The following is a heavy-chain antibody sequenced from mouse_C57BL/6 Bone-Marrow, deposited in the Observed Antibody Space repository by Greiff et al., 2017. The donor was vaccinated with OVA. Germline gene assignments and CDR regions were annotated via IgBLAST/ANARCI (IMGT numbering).Heavy chain of an antibody. CDR2: IYPGDGDT. D-gene: IGHD2-5*01. Sequence: QVQLQQSGPELVKPGASVKISCKASGYAFSSSWMNWVKQRPGKGLEWIGRIYPGDGDTNYNGKFKGKATLTADKSSSTAYMQLSSLTSEDSAVYFCASPPLYSNYDWYFDVWGTGTTVTVSS. J-gene: IGHJ1*03. V-gene: IGHV1-82*01. CDR3: ASPPLYSNYDWYFDV. CDR1: GYAFSSSW.